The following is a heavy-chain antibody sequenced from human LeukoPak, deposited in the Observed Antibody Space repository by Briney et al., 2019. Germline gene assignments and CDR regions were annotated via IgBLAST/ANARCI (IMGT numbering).Heavy chain of an antibody. CDR2: ISDSGGST. D-gene: IGHD6-19*01. CDR1: GFTFSSYA. V-gene: IGHV3-23*01. CDR3: ATQWLVRPYFDY. J-gene: IGHJ4*02. Sequence: GGSLRLSCAASGFTFSSYAMSWVRQAPGKGLEWVSTISDSGGSTYYADSVKGRFTISRDNSKNTLYLQMNSLRAEDTAVYYCATQWLVRPYFDYWGQGTLVTVSS.